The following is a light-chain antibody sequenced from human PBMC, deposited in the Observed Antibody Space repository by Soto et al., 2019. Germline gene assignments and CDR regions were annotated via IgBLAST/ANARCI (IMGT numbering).Light chain of an antibody. CDR2: AAS. V-gene: IGKV1-39*01. CDR3: QQSHSPPVT. Sequence: DIQMTQSPSSVSASVGDRVTITCRASQSISSYLNWYQQKPGKAPQLLIYAASNLQSGVPSRFSGSGSGTDFTLTINSLQPEDSATYYCQQSHSPPVTFGQGTKVDIK. J-gene: IGKJ1*01. CDR1: QSISSY.